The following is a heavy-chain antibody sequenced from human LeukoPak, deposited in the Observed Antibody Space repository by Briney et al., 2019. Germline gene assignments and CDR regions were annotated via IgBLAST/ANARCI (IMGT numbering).Heavy chain of an antibody. J-gene: IGHJ4*02. CDR3: AKGGTGYYFDS. CDR1: GFTFSSYW. Sequence: GGSLRLSCAASGFTFSSYWMHWVRQAPGKGLVWVSRINSDGSTTSYADSVKGRITISRDNAKNTVYLQMNSLRAEDTAVYYCAKGGTGYYFDSWGQGTLVTVSS. D-gene: IGHD1-1*01. CDR2: INSDGSTT. V-gene: IGHV3-74*01.